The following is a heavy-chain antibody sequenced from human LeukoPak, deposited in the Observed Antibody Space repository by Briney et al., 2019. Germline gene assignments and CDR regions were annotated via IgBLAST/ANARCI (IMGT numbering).Heavy chain of an antibody. D-gene: IGHD3-22*01. Sequence: GASVKVSCKASGYTFTRYYMHWVRQAPGQGLEWMGIINPSAGSTSYTPKLQGRVTLTRDTSTSTVYMELSSLGYEDTAIYYCARAPDNYEIDDYWGQGTLLTVSS. CDR3: ARAPDNYEIDDY. J-gene: IGHJ4*02. CDR2: INPSAGST. V-gene: IGHV1-46*04. CDR1: GYTFTRYY.